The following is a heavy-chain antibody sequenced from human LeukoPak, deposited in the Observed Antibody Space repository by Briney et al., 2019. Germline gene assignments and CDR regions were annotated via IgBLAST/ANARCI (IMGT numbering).Heavy chain of an antibody. D-gene: IGHD3-22*01. CDR1: GFTFSSYG. CDR2: IRYDGSNK. CDR3: AKDNPIYYDSSGYPDDAFDI. Sequence: GGSLRLSCAASGFTFSSYGMHRVRQAPGKGLEWVAFIRYDGSNKYYADSVKGRFTISRDNSKNTLYLQMNSLRAEDTAVYYCAKDNPIYYDSSGYPDDAFDIWGQGTMVTVSS. V-gene: IGHV3-30*02. J-gene: IGHJ3*02.